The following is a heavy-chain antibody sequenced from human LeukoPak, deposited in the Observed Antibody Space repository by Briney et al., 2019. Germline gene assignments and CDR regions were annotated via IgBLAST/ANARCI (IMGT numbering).Heavy chain of an antibody. Sequence: LRLSCTVSGGSISSGDYYWGWIRQPPGKGLEWIGYIHYSGSTYYNPSLKSRVTISVDTSKNQFSLKLSSVTAADTAVYYCARVGGDSSGYYAFDIWGQGTMVTVSS. D-gene: IGHD3-22*01. CDR1: GGSISSGDYY. V-gene: IGHV4-30-4*01. J-gene: IGHJ3*02. CDR2: IHYSGST. CDR3: ARVGGDSSGYYAFDI.